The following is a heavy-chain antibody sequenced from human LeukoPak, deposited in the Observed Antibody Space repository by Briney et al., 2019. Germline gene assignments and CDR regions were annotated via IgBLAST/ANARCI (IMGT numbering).Heavy chain of an antibody. CDR2: INPNSGGT. CDR3: ARRYGSGSYLYYYYYMDV. V-gene: IGHV1-2*02. Sequence: GASVKVSCKASGGTFSSYAISWVRQAPGQGLEWMGWINPNSGGTNYAQKFQGRVTMTRDTSISTAYMELSRLRSDDTAVYYCARRYGSGSYLYYYYYMDVWGKGTTVTVSS. CDR1: GGTFSSYA. J-gene: IGHJ6*03. D-gene: IGHD3-10*01.